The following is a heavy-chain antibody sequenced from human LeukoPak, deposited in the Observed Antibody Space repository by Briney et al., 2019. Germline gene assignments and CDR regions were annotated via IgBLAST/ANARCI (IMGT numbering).Heavy chain of an antibody. CDR1: GFTFSDYY. CDR3: AGTYYYGSGIYDF. CDR2: ITSGGTSI. J-gene: IGHJ4*02. D-gene: IGHD3-10*01. Sequence: GGSLRLSCAASGFTFSDYYMTWIRQAPGKGLEWVSFITSGGTSIYYADSVKGRFTISRDNAKKLLFLQMNSLRAEDTAVYYCAGTYYYGSGIYDFWGQGTLVTVSS. V-gene: IGHV3-11*04.